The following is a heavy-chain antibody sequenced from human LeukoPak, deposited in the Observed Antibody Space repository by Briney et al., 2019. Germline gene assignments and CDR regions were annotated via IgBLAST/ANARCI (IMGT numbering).Heavy chain of an antibody. D-gene: IGHD6-19*01. CDR3: ASGGIAVAGTGNSFDY. V-gene: IGHV4-34*01. CDR1: GGSFSGYY. Sequence: KASETLSLTCAVYGGSFSGYYWSWIRQPPGKGLEWIGEINHSGSTNYNPSLKSRVTISVDTSKNQFSLKLSSVTAADTAVYYCASGGIAVAGTGNSFDYWGQGTLVTVSS. J-gene: IGHJ4*02. CDR2: INHSGST.